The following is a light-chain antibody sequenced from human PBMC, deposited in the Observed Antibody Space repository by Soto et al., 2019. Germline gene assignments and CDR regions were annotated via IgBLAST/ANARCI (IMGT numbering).Light chain of an antibody. J-gene: IGLJ1*01. Sequence: SVLTQPASVSGSPGQSITMSCTGTTSDVGSYSLLSWYQQHPGKAPKLMIYEDSKRPSGVSNRFSGSKSGNTASLTISGLQAEDEDDYYCYSYAGSSIYVFGTGTKVTVL. V-gene: IGLV2-23*01. CDR1: TSDVGSYSL. CDR3: YSYAGSSIYV. CDR2: EDS.